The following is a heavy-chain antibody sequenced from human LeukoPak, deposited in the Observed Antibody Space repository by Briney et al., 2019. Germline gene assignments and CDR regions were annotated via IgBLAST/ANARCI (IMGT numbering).Heavy chain of an antibody. CDR1: GFTFSYYG. CDR2: IWYDGSNK. CDR3: ARDRPGDGYFDY. D-gene: IGHD3-10*01. V-gene: IGHV3-33*01. J-gene: IGHJ4*02. Sequence: GRSLRLSYAASGFTFSYYGMHWVRRAPGKGLEWVAVIWYDGSNKYYADSVTGRFTISRDNSKNTVFLQMNSLRTEDTAVFYCARDRPGDGYFDYWGQGALVTVSS.